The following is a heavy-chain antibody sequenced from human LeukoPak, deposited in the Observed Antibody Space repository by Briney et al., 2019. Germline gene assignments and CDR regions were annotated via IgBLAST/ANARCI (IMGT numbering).Heavy chain of an antibody. CDR1: GFTFSIYG. V-gene: IGHV3-23*01. D-gene: IGHD4-23*01. Sequence: GGSLRLPCAASGFTFSIYGMSWVRQAPGKGLEWGSAISGSGGRTYYADSVKGRFTISRDNSKNTLYLQMNSLRAEDTAVYYCAKGTQYGGASYFAYCGQGTLVTASS. CDR3: AKGTQYGGASYFAY. J-gene: IGHJ4*02. CDR2: ISGSGGRT.